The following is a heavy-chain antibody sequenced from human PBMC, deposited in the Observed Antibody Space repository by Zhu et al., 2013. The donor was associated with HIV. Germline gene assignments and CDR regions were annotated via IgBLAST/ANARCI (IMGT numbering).Heavy chain of an antibody. J-gene: IGHJ3*02. CDR2: INPSGGST. CDR1: GYTFTSYY. V-gene: IGHV1-46*01. D-gene: IGHD3-22*01. Sequence: QVQLVQSGAEVKKPGASVKVSCKASGYTFTSYYMHWVRQAPGQGLEWMGIINPSGGSTSYAQKFQGRVTITADESTSTAYMELSSLRSEDTAVYYCARGVGGYSSGYAFDIWGQGQWSPSLQ. CDR3: ARGVGGYSSGYAFDI.